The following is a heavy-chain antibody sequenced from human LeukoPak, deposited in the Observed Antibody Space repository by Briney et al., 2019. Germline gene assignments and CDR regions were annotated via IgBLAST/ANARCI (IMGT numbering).Heavy chain of an antibody. D-gene: IGHD2-2*01. CDR3: AREGCSSTSCYVPNWFDP. CDR2: ISYDGSNK. Sequence: GGSLRLSCAASGFTFSSYAMHWDRQAPGKGLEWGAVISYDGSNKYYADSVKGRFTISRDNSKNTLYLQMNSLRAEDTAVYYCAREGCSSTSCYVPNWFDPWGQGTLVTVSS. V-gene: IGHV3-30*04. CDR1: GFTFSSYA. J-gene: IGHJ5*02.